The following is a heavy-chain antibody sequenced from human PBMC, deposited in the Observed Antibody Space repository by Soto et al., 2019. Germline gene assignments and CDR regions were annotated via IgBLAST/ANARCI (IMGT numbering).Heavy chain of an antibody. CDR1: GGSISSGGYY. J-gene: IGHJ6*04. Sequence: QVQLQESGPGLVKPSQTLSLTCTVSGGSISSGGYYWSWIRQHPGKGLEWIGYIYYSGSTYYNPSLKSRVTISVGTSTNRSSPKLSSVTAADTAVYYCARAIVGATKGDGMDVWGKGTTVTVSS. CDR2: IYYSGST. V-gene: IGHV4-31*03. CDR3: ARAIVGATKGDGMDV. D-gene: IGHD1-26*01.